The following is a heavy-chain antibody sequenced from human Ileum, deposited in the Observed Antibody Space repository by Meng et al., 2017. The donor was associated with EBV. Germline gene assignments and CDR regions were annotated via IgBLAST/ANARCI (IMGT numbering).Heavy chain of an antibody. CDR1: EGTFSRYS. CDR2: IIPPFDKA. Sequence: QVQLVRSGAQLKRPGFSVKVSCKASEGTFSRYSISWVRQAPGQGLEWMGGIIPPFDKANYAQKFQGRVTITADKSTGTAYMELSSLRSEDTAIYYCARGGDSSGWYWYFDYWGQGTLVTVSS. CDR3: ARGGDSSGWYWYFDY. V-gene: IGHV1-69*06. J-gene: IGHJ4*02. D-gene: IGHD6-19*01.